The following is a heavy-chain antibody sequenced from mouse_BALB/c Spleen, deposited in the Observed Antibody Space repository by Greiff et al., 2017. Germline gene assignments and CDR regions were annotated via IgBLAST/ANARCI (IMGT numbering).Heavy chain of an antibody. CDR2: ISDGGSYT. D-gene: IGHD1-1*01. CDR3: ARDRITTVDAMDY. V-gene: IGHV5-4*02. J-gene: IGHJ4*01. CDR1: GFTFSDYY. Sequence: EVMLVESGGGLVKPGGSLKLSCAASGFTFSDYYMYWVRQTPEKRLEWVATISDGGSYTYYPDSVKGRFTISRDNAKNNLYLQMSSLKSEDTAMYYCARDRITTVDAMDYWGQGTSVTVSS.